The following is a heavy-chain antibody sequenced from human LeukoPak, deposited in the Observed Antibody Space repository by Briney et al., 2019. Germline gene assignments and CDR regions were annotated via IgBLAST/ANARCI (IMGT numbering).Heavy chain of an antibody. D-gene: IGHD3-10*01. J-gene: IGHJ4*02. Sequence: PGGSLRLSCAASGFTFSSYAMSWVRQAPGEGLEWVSAISGSGASTYYADSVKGRFTISRDNTKNSLYLQMNSLRAEDTAVYYCARGFGGAQQYYFDYWGQGTLVTVSS. V-gene: IGHV3-23*01. CDR3: ARGFGGAQQYYFDY. CDR1: GFTFSSYA. CDR2: ISGSGAST.